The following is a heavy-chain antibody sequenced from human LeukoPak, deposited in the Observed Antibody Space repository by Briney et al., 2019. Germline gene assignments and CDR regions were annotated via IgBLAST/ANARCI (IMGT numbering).Heavy chain of an antibody. CDR1: GFTFSSYS. D-gene: IGHD1-14*01. CDR3: AASPPQTITSWYFDL. Sequence: RGSLRLSCAASGFTFSSYSMNWVRQAPGKGLEWVSSISSSSSYIYYADSVKGRFTISRDNAKNSLYLQMNSLRAEDTAVYYCAASPPQTITSWYFDLWGRGTLVTVSS. J-gene: IGHJ2*01. CDR2: ISSSSSYI. V-gene: IGHV3-21*01.